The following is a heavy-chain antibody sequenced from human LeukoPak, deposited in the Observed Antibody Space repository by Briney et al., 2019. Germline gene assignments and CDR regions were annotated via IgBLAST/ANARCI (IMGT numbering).Heavy chain of an antibody. J-gene: IGHJ5*01. CDR3: AGDGDYVIDS. CDR2: INSDGSST. D-gene: IGHD4-17*01. V-gene: IGHV3-74*01. CDR1: GFTFSSYW. Sequence: GGSLRLSCAASGFTFSSYWIHWVRQAPGKGLVWVSRINSDGSSTSYADSVKGRFTISRDNSKSTLYLQMSSLRADDTAVYYCAGDGDYVIDSWGQGTLVTVSS.